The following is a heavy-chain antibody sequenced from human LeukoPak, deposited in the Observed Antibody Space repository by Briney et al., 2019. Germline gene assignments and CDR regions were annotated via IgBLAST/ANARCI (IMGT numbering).Heavy chain of an antibody. CDR1: GGTFSSYA. J-gene: IGHJ5*02. Sequence: ASVKVSCRASGGTFSSYAISWVRQAPGQGLEWMGRIIPILGIANYAQKFQGRVTITADKSTSTAYMELSSLRSEDTAVYYCARDHRIAAAGNVYGFDPWGQGTLVTVSS. D-gene: IGHD6-13*01. CDR2: IIPILGIA. V-gene: IGHV1-69*04. CDR3: ARDHRIAAAGNVYGFDP.